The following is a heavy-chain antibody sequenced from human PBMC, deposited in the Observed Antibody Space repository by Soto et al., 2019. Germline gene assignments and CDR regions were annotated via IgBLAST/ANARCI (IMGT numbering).Heavy chain of an antibody. CDR2: IYSSGST. J-gene: IGHJ5*02. V-gene: IGHV4-4*07. D-gene: IGHD3-3*01. Sequence: PLDTLPLTCTVSGGAINSYYWTWIRQPAGKGLEWIGRIYSSGSTKYNPSLQSRVTMSLDTSKNQFSLRLTSVTAADAAVYYCARRQRFSDWFGPWGQGTLVTVS. CDR3: ARRQRFSDWFGP. CDR1: GGAINSYY.